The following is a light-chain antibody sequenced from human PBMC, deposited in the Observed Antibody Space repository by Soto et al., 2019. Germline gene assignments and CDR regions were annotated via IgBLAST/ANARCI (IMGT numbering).Light chain of an antibody. CDR2: DAS. CDR3: QQRSNWLDT. Sequence: EIVLTQSPDTLSLSPGERATLSCRASQSVSSYLAWYQQKPGQAPRLLIYDASNRATGIPARLSGSGSGTDFTLTISSLEPEDFAVYYCQQRSNWLDTFGQGTKLEIK. J-gene: IGKJ2*01. V-gene: IGKV3-11*01. CDR1: QSVSSY.